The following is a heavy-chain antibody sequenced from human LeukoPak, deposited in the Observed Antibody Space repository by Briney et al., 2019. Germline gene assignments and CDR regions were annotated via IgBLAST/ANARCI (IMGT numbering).Heavy chain of an antibody. D-gene: IGHD6-19*01. CDR2: IIPIFGTA. CDR3: ARYSSGYSYWYFDL. Sequence: SVKVSCKASGGTFSSYAISWVRQAPGQGLAWMGRIIPIFGTANYAQKFQGRVTITADKSTSTAYMELSSLRSEDTAVYYCARYSSGYSYWYFDLWGRGTLVTVSS. J-gene: IGHJ2*01. V-gene: IGHV1-69*06. CDR1: GGTFSSYA.